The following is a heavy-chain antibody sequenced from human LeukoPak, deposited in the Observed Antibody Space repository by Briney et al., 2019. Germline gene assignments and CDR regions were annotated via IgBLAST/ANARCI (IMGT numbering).Heavy chain of an antibody. V-gene: IGHV3-30*03. CDR1: GFTFSSYG. CDR2: ISYDGSDK. J-gene: IGHJ4*02. Sequence: PGRSLRLSCAASGFTFSSYGMHWVRQAPGKGLGWVAIISYDGSDKYYADSVKGRFTISRDNSKNTLYLQMNSLRAEDTAVYYCARDRGDYIWGSYRNDYFDYWGQGTLVTVSS. D-gene: IGHD3-16*02. CDR3: ARDRGDYIWGSYRNDYFDY.